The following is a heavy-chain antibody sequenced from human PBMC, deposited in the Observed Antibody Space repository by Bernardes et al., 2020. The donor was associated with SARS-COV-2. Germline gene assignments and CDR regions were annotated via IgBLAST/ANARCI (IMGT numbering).Heavy chain of an antibody. J-gene: IGHJ3*02. Sequence: GGSLRLSCAASGFTFSSYWMSWVRQAPGKGLEWVANIKQDGSEKYYVDSVKGRFTISRDNAKNSLYLQMNSLRAEDTAVYYCARSYSSSWPDAFDIWGQGTMVTVSS. V-gene: IGHV3-7*01. CDR1: GFTFSSYW. CDR3: ARSYSSSWPDAFDI. CDR2: IKQDGSEK. D-gene: IGHD6-13*01.